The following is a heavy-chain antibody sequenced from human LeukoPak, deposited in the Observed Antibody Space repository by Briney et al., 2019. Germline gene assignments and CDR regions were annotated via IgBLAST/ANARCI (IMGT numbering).Heavy chain of an antibody. CDR2: IWYDGSNK. CDR1: GFTFSSYG. D-gene: IGHD4-17*01. J-gene: IGHJ4*02. Sequence: GGSLRLSCAASGFTFSSYGMHWVRQAPGKGLEWVAVIWYDGSNKYYADSVKGRFTISRDNSKNTLYLQMNSLRAEDTAVYYCAKGTYPYGDYSYYFDHWGQGTLVTVSS. CDR3: AKGTYPYGDYSYYFDH. V-gene: IGHV3-33*06.